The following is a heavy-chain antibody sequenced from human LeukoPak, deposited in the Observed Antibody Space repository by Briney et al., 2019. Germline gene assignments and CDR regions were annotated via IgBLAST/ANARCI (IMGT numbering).Heavy chain of an antibody. CDR1: AYTFTGYY. CDR3: ASSFMYSSGWYNY. J-gene: IGHJ4*02. CDR2: INPNSGGT. Sequence: ASVKVSCKASAYTFTGYYMHWVRQAPGQGLEWMGWINPNSGGTNYAQKFQGRVTMTRDTSISTAYMELSRLRSDDTAVYYCASSFMYSSGWYNYWGQGTLVTVSS. D-gene: IGHD6-19*01. V-gene: IGHV1-2*02.